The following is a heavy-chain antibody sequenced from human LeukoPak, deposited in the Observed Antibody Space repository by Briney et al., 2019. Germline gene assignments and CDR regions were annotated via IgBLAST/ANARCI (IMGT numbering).Heavy chain of an antibody. D-gene: IGHD3-10*01. CDR3: ARAGARGAYPPDYYYMDV. J-gene: IGHJ6*03. CDR1: GFTVSSNY. CDR2: IYSGGST. Sequence: GGSLRLSCAASGFTVSSNYMSWVRQAPGKGLEWVSVIYSGGSTYYADSVKGRFTISRDNSKNTLYLQMNSLRAEDTAVYYCARAGARGAYPPDYYYMDVWGKGTTVTVSS. V-gene: IGHV3-53*05.